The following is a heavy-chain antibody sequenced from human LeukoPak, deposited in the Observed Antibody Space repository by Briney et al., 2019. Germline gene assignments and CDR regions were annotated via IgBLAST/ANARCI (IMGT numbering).Heavy chain of an antibody. CDR1: GGSISTYY. CDR2: TQYRGYA. CDR3: ARVGSLTTFD. D-gene: IGHD4-17*01. J-gene: IGHJ4*02. Sequence: SETLSLTCTVSGGSISTYYWTWIRQSPGKGLEWIGYTQYRGYADYSPSLKSRVTISEDTSNNQCSLRLSPVTAADTAVYYCARVGSLTTFDWGQGTLVTVSS. V-gene: IGHV4-59*01.